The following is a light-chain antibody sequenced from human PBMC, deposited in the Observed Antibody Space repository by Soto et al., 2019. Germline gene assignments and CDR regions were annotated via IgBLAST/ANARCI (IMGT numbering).Light chain of an antibody. CDR3: QQYDNWRGT. CDR2: GAS. J-gene: IGKJ1*01. V-gene: IGKV3-15*01. CDR1: QSVSSN. Sequence: EIVMMQSPATLSVSPGERATLSCRASQSVSSNLAWYQQKPGQAPRLLIYGASTRATGIPARFSGSGSGTEFTLTLSGLLSEDFAVYYCQQYDNWRGTFGQGTKVEIK.